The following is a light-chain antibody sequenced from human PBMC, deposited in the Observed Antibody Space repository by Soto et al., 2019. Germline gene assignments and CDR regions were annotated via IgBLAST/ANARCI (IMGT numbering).Light chain of an antibody. Sequence: QSVLTQPASVSGSPGQSITISCTGTNSDVGGFNYVSWYQQHPDKAPKLIIFEVTDRPSGVSNRFSGSKSGNTASLTISGLQSEDEAEYYCCSYTSRGTLVFGGGTQLTVL. V-gene: IGLV2-14*01. CDR2: EVT. CDR1: NSDVGGFNY. J-gene: IGLJ7*01. CDR3: CSYTSRGTLV.